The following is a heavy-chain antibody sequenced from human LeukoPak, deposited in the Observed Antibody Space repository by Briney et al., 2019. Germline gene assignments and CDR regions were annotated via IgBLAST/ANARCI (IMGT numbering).Heavy chain of an antibody. J-gene: IGHJ4*02. CDR2: ISGSGGST. Sequence: PGGSLRPSCAASGFTFSSYAMSWVRQAPGKGLEWVSAISGSGGSTYYADSVKGRFTISRDNSKNTLYLQMNSLRAEDTAVYYCARELVGSYDSSGYFDYWGQGTLVTVSS. CDR1: GFTFSSYA. D-gene: IGHD3-22*01. CDR3: ARELVGSYDSSGYFDY. V-gene: IGHV3-23*01.